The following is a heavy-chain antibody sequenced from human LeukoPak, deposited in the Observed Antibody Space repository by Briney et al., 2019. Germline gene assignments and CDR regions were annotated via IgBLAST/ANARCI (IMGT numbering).Heavy chain of an antibody. J-gene: IGHJ4*02. V-gene: IGHV1-69*05. CDR2: IIPIFGTA. CDR1: GGTFSSYA. Sequence: SVKVSCKASGGTFSSYAISWVRQAPGQGLAWMGGIIPIFGTANYAQKFQGRVTITTDESTSTAYMELSSLRSEDTAVYYCARARFSITGGVTLYYFDYWGQGTLVTVSS. D-gene: IGHD5-18*01. CDR3: ARARFSITGGVTLYYFDY.